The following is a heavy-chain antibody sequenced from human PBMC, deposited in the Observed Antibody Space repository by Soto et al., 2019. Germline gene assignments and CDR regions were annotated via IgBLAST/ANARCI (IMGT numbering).Heavy chain of an antibody. CDR1: GFTFSSYA. Sequence: QVQLVESGGGVVQPGRSLRLSCAASGFTFSSYAMHWVRQAPGKGLEWVAVISYDGSNKYYADSVKGRFTISRDNSKNTLYLPMNSLRAEDTAVYYCARDQAAPWFDPWGQGTLVTVSS. J-gene: IGHJ5*02. D-gene: IGHD6-6*01. V-gene: IGHV3-30-3*01. CDR3: ARDQAAPWFDP. CDR2: ISYDGSNK.